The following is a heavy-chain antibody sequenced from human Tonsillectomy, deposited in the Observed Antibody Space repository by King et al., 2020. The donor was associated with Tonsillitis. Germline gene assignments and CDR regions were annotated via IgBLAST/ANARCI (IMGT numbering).Heavy chain of an antibody. J-gene: IGHJ4*02. CDR2: IYTSGST. Sequence: VQLQESGPGLVKPSETLSHTCTVAGGSISSYYWNWIRQHAGKGLEWIGRIYTSGSTNYNPSLKSRVTMSVDTSKNQFSLKLSSVTAADTAVYYCARGQMVGSYYFDYWGQGTLVTVSS. D-gene: IGHD2-8*01. V-gene: IGHV4-4*07. CDR1: GGSISSYY. CDR3: ARGQMVGSYYFDY.